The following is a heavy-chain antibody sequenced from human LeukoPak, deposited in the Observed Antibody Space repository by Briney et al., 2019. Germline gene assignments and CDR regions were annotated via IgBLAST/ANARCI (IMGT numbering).Heavy chain of an antibody. CDR2: INPDTGVT. CDR3: SREASCDSTSCPRDY. Sequence: ASVKVSCKASGYTFTGHFIFWVRQSPGQRLELMAWINPDTGVTNYAQKFQGRVTVASDTSISTAYLDISRLTSVDTALYYCSREASCDSTSCPRDYWGQGTLVTVSS. CDR1: GYTFTGHF. J-gene: IGHJ4*02. V-gene: IGHV1-2*02. D-gene: IGHD2-2*01.